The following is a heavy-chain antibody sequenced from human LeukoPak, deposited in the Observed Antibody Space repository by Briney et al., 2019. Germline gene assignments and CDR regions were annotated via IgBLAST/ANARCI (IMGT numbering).Heavy chain of an antibody. Sequence: MPSETLSLTCTVSGGSISSSSYYWSWIRQPAGKGLEWIGRIYSSGRTNYKSSLNSRVSISMDTSKNQFSLKLSFVTAADTAVYYCARGVDSSGYQYKGFGPWGQGTLVTVSS. J-gene: IGHJ5*02. V-gene: IGHV4-61*02. CDR2: IYSSGRT. D-gene: IGHD3-22*01. CDR1: GGSISSSSYY. CDR3: ARGVDSSGYQYKGFGP.